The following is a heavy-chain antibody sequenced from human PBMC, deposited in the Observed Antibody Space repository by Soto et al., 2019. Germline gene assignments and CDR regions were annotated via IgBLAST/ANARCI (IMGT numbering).Heavy chain of an antibody. V-gene: IGHV5-51*01. J-gene: IGHJ4*02. CDR2: IYPGDSDS. D-gene: IGHD3-3*01. Sequence: CKGSGYSFTSYWIGWVRQMPGKGLEWMGIIYPGDSDSRYSPSFQGQVTISADRSISAAYLQWSSLKASDTAMYYCARSSAYYNFWSGEYYFDYWGQGTLVTVSS. CDR3: ARSSAYYNFWSGEYYFDY. CDR1: GYSFTSYW.